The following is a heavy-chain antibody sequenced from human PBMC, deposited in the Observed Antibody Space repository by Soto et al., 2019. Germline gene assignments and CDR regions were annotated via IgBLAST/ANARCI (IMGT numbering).Heavy chain of an antibody. V-gene: IGHV4-4*02. CDR2: IFHDGNT. CDR3: ARHEGWTGPDQ. J-gene: IGHJ5*02. D-gene: IGHD2-8*02. Sequence: SETLSLTCAVSGASIGSGGWWSWVRQPPGKGLEWIAEIFHDGNTNYSPSLKSRVTISVDKSQDQFSLNVYSVTAADTAVYYCARHEGWTGPDQWGQGTLVTVSS. CDR1: GASIGSGGW.